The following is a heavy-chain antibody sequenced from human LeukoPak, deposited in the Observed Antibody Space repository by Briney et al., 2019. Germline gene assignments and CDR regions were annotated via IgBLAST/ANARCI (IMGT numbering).Heavy chain of an antibody. Sequence: GGSLRLSCAASGFTFSSYAMSWVRQAPGKGLEWVSAISGSGGSTYYADSVKGRFTISRDNSKNTLYLQMNSLRAEDTAVYYCARDKSQLLSYYYYYYGMDVWGQGTTVTVSS. CDR2: ISGSGGST. V-gene: IGHV3-23*01. J-gene: IGHJ6*02. CDR1: GFTFSSYA. D-gene: IGHD2-2*01. CDR3: ARDKSQLLSYYYYYYGMDV.